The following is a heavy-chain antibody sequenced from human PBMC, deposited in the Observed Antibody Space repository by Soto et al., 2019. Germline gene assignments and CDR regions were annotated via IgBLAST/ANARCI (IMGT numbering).Heavy chain of an antibody. CDR2: ISYDGDNE. Sequence: GSLRLSCAASGFSFSNYAMHWVRQAPGKGLEWLAIISYDGDNEYYADSVRGRFTISRDNSKNTLYLQTNNLRHEDTAVYYCAKDVLRFLEWLAFYGMDVWGQGTTVTVSS. CDR1: GFSFSNYA. CDR3: AKDVLRFLEWLAFYGMDV. D-gene: IGHD3-3*01. V-gene: IGHV3-30*18. J-gene: IGHJ6*02.